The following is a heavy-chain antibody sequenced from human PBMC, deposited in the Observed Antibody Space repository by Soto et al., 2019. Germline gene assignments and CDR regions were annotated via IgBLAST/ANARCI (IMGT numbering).Heavy chain of an antibody. D-gene: IGHD3-16*01. J-gene: IGHJ5*02. V-gene: IGHV1-46*01. CDR3: ASAPYDYASQFDP. Sequence: ASVKVSCKASGYTFTSYYMHWVREAPGQGLEWMGIINPSGGSTSYAQKFQGRVTMTRDTSTSTVYMELSSLRSEDTAVYYCASAPYDYASQFDPWGQGTLVTVSS. CDR2: INPSGGST. CDR1: GYTFTSYY.